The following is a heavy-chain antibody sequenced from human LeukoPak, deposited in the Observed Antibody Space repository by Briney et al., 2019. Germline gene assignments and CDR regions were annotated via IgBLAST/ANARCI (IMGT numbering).Heavy chain of an antibody. CDR1: GFTFSSYG. D-gene: IGHD2-2*01. CDR2: IWYDGSNK. V-gene: IGHV3-33*01. CDR3: AREGPSSLVYGMDV. Sequence: QSGRSLRLSCAASGFTFSSYGMHWVRQAPGKGLEWVAVIWYDGSNKYYADSVKGRFTISRDNSKNTLYLQMNSLRAEDTAVYYCAREGPSSLVYGMDVWGKGTTVTVSS. J-gene: IGHJ6*04.